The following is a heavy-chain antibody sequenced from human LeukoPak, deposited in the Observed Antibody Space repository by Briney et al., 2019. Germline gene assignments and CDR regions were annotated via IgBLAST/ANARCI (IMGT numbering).Heavy chain of an antibody. CDR2: IQQHGSET. Sequence: GGPLRLSCEGSGFTFSNYWMSWVRQAPGKGLEWVANIQQHGSETYYGDSVKGRFTISRDNAKNSLYLQMNSLRAEDTAVYYCARVVGATTYYYYYGMDIWGQGTTVTVSS. CDR1: GFTFSNYW. D-gene: IGHD1-26*01. J-gene: IGHJ6*02. CDR3: ARVVGATTYYYYYGMDI. V-gene: IGHV3-7*03.